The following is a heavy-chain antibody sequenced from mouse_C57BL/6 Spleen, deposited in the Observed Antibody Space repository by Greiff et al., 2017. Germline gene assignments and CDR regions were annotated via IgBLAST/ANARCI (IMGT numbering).Heavy chain of an antibody. V-gene: IGHV1-82*01. CDR2: IYPGDGDT. Sequence: VQLQQSGPELVKPGASVKISCKASGYAFSSSWMNWVKQRPGKGLEWIGRIYPGDGDTNYNGKFQGKATLTADKSSSTASMQLSSLTSEDSAVDFGARGGQLRLYYFDYWGQGTTLTVSS. J-gene: IGHJ2*01. CDR3: ARGGQLRLYYFDY. CDR1: GYAFSSSW. D-gene: IGHD3-2*02.